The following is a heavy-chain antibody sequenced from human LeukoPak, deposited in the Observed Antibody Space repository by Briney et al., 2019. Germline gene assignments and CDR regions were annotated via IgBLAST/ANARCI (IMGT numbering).Heavy chain of an antibody. J-gene: IGHJ4*02. D-gene: IGHD1-1*01. Sequence: SVYVSCKASGAIFSSYTFSWLRQAPGQGLEWMWRTIPIFGIANYAQQFQGRFTITADKSTRTAYRELSGLRSEDTAVYYCARDTGTTWGQGTLVTVYS. CDR2: TIPIFGIA. CDR3: ARDTGTT. CDR1: GAIFSSYT. V-gene: IGHV1-69*04.